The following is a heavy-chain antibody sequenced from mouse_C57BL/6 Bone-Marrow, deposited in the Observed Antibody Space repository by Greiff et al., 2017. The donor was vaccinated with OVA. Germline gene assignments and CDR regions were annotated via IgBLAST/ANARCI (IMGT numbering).Heavy chain of an antibody. CDR3: TRDWGTGTLFAD. J-gene: IGHJ3*01. CDR2: ISSGGDYI. Sequence: DVQLQESGEGLVKPGGSLKLSCAASGFTFSSYAMSWVRQTPEKRLEWVAYISSGGDYIYYADTVKGRFTISRDNARNTLYLQMSSLKSEDTAMYDCTRDWGTGTLFADWGQGTLVTVSA. CDR1: GFTFSSYA. D-gene: IGHD4-1*01. V-gene: IGHV5-9-1*02.